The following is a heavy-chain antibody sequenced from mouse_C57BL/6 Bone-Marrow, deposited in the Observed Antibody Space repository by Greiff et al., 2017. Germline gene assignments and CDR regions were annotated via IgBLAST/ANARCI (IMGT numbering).Heavy chain of an antibody. CDR2: IDPSDSYT. V-gene: IGHV1-50*01. CDR3: ARDGYFGFAY. D-gene: IGHD2-3*01. J-gene: IGHJ3*01. CDR1: GYTFTSYW. Sequence: QVQLQQPGAELVKPGASVKLSCKASGYTFTSYWMQWVKQRPGQGLEWIGEIDPSDSYTNYNQKFKGKATLTVDTSSSTAYMQLSSLTSADSAVYYCARDGYFGFAYWGQGTLVTVSA.